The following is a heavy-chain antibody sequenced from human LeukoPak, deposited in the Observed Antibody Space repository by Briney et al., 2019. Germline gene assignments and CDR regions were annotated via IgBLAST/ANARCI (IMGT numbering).Heavy chain of an antibody. V-gene: IGHV3-23*01. CDR2: ISGSGGST. CDR3: AKLSSVAGVTHFDY. Sequence: PGGSLRLSCAASGFTFSSYGMSWVRQAPGKGLEWVSAISGSGGSTYYADSVKGRFTISRDNSKNTLYLQMNSLRAEDTAVYYCAKLSSVAGVTHFDYWGQGTLVTVSS. J-gene: IGHJ4*02. D-gene: IGHD6-19*01. CDR1: GFTFSSYG.